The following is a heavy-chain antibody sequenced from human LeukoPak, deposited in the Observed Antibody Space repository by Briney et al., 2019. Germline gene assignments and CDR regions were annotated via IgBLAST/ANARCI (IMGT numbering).Heavy chain of an antibody. CDR3: ARRKTYYYDSSGYLSSVWFDP. CDR1: GGSFSGYY. Sequence: SETLSLTCAVYGGSFSGYYWSWIRQPPGKGLEWIGEINHSGSTNYNPSLKSRVTIPVDTSKNQFSLKLSSVTAADTAVYYCARRKTYYYDSSGYLSSVWFDPWGQGTLVTVSS. V-gene: IGHV4-34*01. D-gene: IGHD3-22*01. J-gene: IGHJ5*02. CDR2: INHSGST.